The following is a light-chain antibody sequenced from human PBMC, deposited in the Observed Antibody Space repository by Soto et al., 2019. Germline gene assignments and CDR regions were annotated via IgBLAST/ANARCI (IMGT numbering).Light chain of an antibody. CDR3: QDYNSWT. CDR2: KAS. CDR1: QTISSW. V-gene: IGKV1-5*03. Sequence: DIQMTQSPSTLSGSVGDRVTITCRASQTISSWLAWYQQKPGKAPKLLIYKASNLQSGVSSRFSGSGSGTEFTLTISSLQPDDFATYYCQDYNSWTFGQGTKVEI. J-gene: IGKJ1*01.